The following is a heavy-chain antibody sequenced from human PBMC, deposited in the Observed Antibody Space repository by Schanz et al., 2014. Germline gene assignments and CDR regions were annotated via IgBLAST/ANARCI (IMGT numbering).Heavy chain of an antibody. CDR1: GFTFSSYA. J-gene: IGHJ4*02. CDR3: AKIERNED. D-gene: IGHD1-1*01. CDR2: ISDSGDTA. Sequence: EVQLLESGGGLVQPGGSLRLSCAASGFTFSSYAMSWVRQAPGKGLEWVSLISDSGDTAYYAESVKGRFTISRDNSKNTLYLQMNSLRAEDTAVYFCAKIERNEDWGQGTLVTVSS. V-gene: IGHV3-23*01.